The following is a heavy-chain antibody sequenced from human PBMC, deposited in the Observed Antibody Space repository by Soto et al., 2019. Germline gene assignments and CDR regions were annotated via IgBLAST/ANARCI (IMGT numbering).Heavy chain of an antibody. Sequence: GASVKVSCKASGYTFTGYYMHWVRQAPGQGLEWVGWINPNSGGTNYAQKFQGWVTMTRDTSISTAYMELSSLRSEDTAVYYCAREGVAAAATTYWFDLWGQGTLVTVSS. CDR2: INPNSGGT. D-gene: IGHD6-13*01. J-gene: IGHJ5*02. CDR3: AREGVAAAATTYWFDL. V-gene: IGHV1-2*04. CDR1: GYTFTGYY.